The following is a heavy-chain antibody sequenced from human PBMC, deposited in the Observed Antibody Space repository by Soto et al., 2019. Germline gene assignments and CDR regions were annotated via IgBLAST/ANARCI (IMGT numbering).Heavy chain of an antibody. CDR1: GFTFRSYG. CDR2: ISSSSSYI. D-gene: IGHD2-15*01. J-gene: IGHJ3*02. Sequence: PGGSPGLCCSASGFTFRSYGVDGVRQDPGKGLEWVSSISSSSSYIYYADSVKGRFTISRDNAKNSLYLQMNSLRAEDTAVYYCARGEDCSGGSCYSDAFDIWGQGTMVTVSS. CDR3: ARGEDCSGGSCYSDAFDI. V-gene: IGHV3-21*01.